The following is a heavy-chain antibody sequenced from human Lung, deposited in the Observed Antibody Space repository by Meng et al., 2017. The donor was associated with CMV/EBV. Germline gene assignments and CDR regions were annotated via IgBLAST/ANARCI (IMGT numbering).Heavy chain of an antibody. CDR3: ARKLIAITENYFDP. V-gene: IGHV1-69*13. CDR1: GDTFNNYA. Sequence: SVXVSCKASGDTFNNYAISWVRQAPGQGLEWMGGIIPPFGSTNYAQKFQGRVTITSITPDASTSTSYLELHSLRTEDTAVYYCARKLIAITENYFDPWGQGTLVTVSS. CDR2: IIPPFGST. J-gene: IGHJ5*02. D-gene: IGHD1-7*01.